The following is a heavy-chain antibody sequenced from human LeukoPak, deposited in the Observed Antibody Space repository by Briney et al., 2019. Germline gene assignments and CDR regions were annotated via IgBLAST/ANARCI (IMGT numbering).Heavy chain of an antibody. CDR3: AELGITMIGGV. CDR1: VFTFSSYE. J-gene: IGHJ6*01. D-gene: IGHD3-10*02. Sequence: GGSLRLSCAASVFTFSSYEMNCVRQAPGRGGEWVSYISSSGSTIYYADSVKGRFTISRDNAKNSLYLQMNSLRAEDPAVYYCAELGITMIGGVWGKGTTITISS. CDR2: ISSSGSTI. V-gene: IGHV3-48*03.